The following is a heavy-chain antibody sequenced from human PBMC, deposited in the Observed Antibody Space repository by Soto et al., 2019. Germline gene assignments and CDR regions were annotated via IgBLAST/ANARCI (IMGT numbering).Heavy chain of an antibody. CDR1: GGSISSGDYY. J-gene: IGHJ3*02. Sequence: SETLSLTCTVSGGSISSGDYYWSWIRQPPGKGLEWIGFVYDSGTKYYNPSLKSRVTISVDTSKNQFSLNLSSVTAADTAVYYCARTTDMKPFDIWGQGTMVT. D-gene: IGHD1-1*01. CDR2: VYDSGTK. V-gene: IGHV4-30-4*01. CDR3: ARTTDMKPFDI.